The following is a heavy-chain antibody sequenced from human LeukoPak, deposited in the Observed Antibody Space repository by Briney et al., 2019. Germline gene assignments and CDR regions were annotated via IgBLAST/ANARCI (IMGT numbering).Heavy chain of an antibody. V-gene: IGHV1-2*06. CDR3: ARGHYVWGSYRYTEGYYFDY. Sequence: ASVTVSCKASGYTFTGYYMHWVRQAPGQGLEWMGRINPNSGGTNYAQKFQGRVTMTRDTSISTAYMELSRLRSDDTAVYYRARGHYVWGSYRYTEGYYFDYWGQGTLVTVSS. CDR1: GYTFTGYY. D-gene: IGHD3-16*02. J-gene: IGHJ4*02. CDR2: INPNSGGT.